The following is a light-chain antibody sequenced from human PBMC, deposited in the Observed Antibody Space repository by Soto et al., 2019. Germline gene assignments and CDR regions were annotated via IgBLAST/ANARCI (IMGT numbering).Light chain of an antibody. CDR1: QSISSW. J-gene: IGKJ5*01. V-gene: IGKV1-5*01. CDR2: DAS. Sequence: DIQMTQSPSTLSASVGDRVTITCRASQSISSWLAWYQQKPGKAPKVLIYDASSLKSGVPSRFSGSGSGTDFTLTISRLEPEDFAVYYCQQYGISSITFGQGTRLEIK. CDR3: QQYGISSIT.